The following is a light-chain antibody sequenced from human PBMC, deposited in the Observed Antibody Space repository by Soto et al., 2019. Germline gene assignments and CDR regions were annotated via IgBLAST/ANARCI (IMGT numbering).Light chain of an antibody. J-gene: IGLJ3*02. V-gene: IGLV1-44*01. Sequence: QSVLTQPPSASGTPGQRVTISCSGSWSNIGDNTVDWYQQLPGTAPKLLIYNNNQRPSGVPDRFSGSKSGTSASLAISGRQSEDEADYYCAAWDDDLNGRVFGGGTKLTVL. CDR2: NNN. CDR1: WSNIGDNT. CDR3: AAWDDDLNGRV.